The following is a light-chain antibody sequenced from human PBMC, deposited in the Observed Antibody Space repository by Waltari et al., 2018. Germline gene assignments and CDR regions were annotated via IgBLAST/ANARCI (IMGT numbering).Light chain of an antibody. CDR3: QKYDRLPAT. V-gene: IGKV3-20*01. CDR2: ETS. CDR1: QSVRKY. Sequence: EIVLTQSPGTLSLSPGERATLSCRAIQSVRKYLALYQQKPGQAPRLLIYETSRRATGIPDRFSGSGFGTDFSLTISSLDPEDFAVYYCQKYDRLPATFGQGTRVEIK. J-gene: IGKJ1*01.